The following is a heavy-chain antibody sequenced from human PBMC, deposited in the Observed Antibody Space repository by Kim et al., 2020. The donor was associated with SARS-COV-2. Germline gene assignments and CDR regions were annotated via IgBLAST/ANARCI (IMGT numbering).Heavy chain of an antibody. Sequence: ASVKVSCKASGYTFTKYAMHWVRQAPGQSLEWMGWISGGSGNTRYSQNFQGRIAITRDTSASTAYMELSSLRSEDTAVYYCARGGYNSAWYFDLWGRGTLVSVSS. D-gene: IGHD1-1*01. V-gene: IGHV1-3*01. CDR2: ISGGSGNT. CDR1: GYTFTKYA. CDR3: ARGGYNSAWYFDL. J-gene: IGHJ2*01.